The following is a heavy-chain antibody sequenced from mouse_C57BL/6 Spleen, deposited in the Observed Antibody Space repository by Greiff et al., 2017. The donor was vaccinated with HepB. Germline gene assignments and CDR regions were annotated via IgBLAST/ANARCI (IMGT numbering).Heavy chain of an antibody. CDR3: TTVYDYDEGYYAMDY. J-gene: IGHJ4*01. CDR2: INPSNGGT. Sequence: QVQLQQPGTELVKPGASVKLSCKASGYTFTSYWMHWVKQRPGQGLEWIGNINPSNGGTNYNEKFKSKATLTVDKSSNTAYLQLSSLTSEDTAVYYCTTVYDYDEGYYAMDYWGQGTSVTVSS. V-gene: IGHV1-53*01. CDR1: GYTFTSYW. D-gene: IGHD2-4*01.